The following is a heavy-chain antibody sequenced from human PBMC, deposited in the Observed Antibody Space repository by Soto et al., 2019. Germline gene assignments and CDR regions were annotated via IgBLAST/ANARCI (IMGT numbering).Heavy chain of an antibody. CDR3: ARGSDLGPSDNWFDP. CDR2: INPSGGST. V-gene: IGHV1-46*01. Sequence: QVQLVQSGAEVKKPGASVKVSCKASGYTFTSYYMHWVRQAPGQGLEWMGIINPSGGSTSYAQKFQGRVTMTRDTSTSTFYMELSSLRSEDTAVYYCARGSDLGPSDNWFDPWGQGTLVTVSS. CDR1: GYTFTSYY. J-gene: IGHJ5*02.